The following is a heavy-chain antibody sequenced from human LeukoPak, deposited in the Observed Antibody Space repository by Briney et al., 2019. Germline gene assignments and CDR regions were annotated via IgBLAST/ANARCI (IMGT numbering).Heavy chain of an antibody. J-gene: IGHJ4*02. D-gene: IGHD3-10*01. V-gene: IGHV3-74*01. CDR3: AKDGHYGSGSYLLPSSFDY. CDR1: GFTFSTSW. Sequence: GGSLRLSCAASGFTFSTSWMHWVRQAPGKGLVWVSRINGDGSTTNYADSVKGRFTISRDNAENALYLQMNSLRAEDTAVYYCAKDGHYGSGSYLLPSSFDYWGQGTLVTVSS. CDR2: INGDGSTT.